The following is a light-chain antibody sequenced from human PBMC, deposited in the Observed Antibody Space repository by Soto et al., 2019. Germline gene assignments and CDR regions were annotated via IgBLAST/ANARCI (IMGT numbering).Light chain of an antibody. V-gene: IGKV3-11*01. CDR2: DAS. CDR1: QSVGKY. Sequence: EIVMTQSTATLSLSPGEGATLSCRASQSVGKYLVWYQQKPGQAPRLLIYDASNRATGIPARFSGSGSGTDFTLTISGLEPEDFAMYYCQHRNSRPFSFGPGTKVDIK. CDR3: QHRNSRPFS. J-gene: IGKJ3*01.